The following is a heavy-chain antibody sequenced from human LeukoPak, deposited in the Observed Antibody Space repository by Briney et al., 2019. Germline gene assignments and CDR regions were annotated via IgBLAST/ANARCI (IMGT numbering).Heavy chain of an antibody. J-gene: IGHJ5*02. D-gene: IGHD6-13*01. CDR3: ASTAAAAYRNWFDP. CDR1: GGSFSGYY. CDR2: INHSGST. V-gene: IGHV4-34*01. Sequence: SETLSLTCAVYGGSFSGYYWSWIRQPPGKGLEWIGEINHSGSTNYNPPLKSRVTISVDTSKNQFSLKLSSVTAADTAVYYCASTAAAAYRNWFDPWGQGTLVTVSS.